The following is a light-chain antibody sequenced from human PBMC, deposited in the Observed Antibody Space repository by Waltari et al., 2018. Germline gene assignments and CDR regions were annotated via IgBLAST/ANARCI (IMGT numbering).Light chain of an antibody. Sequence: QSALTQPRSVSESPGQSVTISCTGTSSDVGGYNFVSWYQQHPGKAPKLMIYDVSKRPSVVPDRFSGSKSGNTASLTISRLQAEDEADYYCCSYAGSYTWVFGGGTKLTVL. J-gene: IGLJ3*02. V-gene: IGLV2-11*01. CDR3: CSYAGSYTWV. CDR2: DVS. CDR1: SSDVGGYNF.